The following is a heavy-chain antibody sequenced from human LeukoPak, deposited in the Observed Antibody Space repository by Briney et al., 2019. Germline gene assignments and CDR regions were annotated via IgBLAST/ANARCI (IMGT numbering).Heavy chain of an antibody. CDR3: ARVVWSVGATLFDY. D-gene: IGHD1-26*01. CDR2: INTSGST. Sequence: SETLSLTCTVSGASNSSYYWSWIRQSAGKGLEWIGRINTSGSTNYNPSLKSRVTISVDTSKNQFSLKLSSVTAADTAVYYCARVVWSVGATLFDYWGQGTLVTVSS. V-gene: IGHV4-4*07. J-gene: IGHJ4*02. CDR1: GASNSSYY.